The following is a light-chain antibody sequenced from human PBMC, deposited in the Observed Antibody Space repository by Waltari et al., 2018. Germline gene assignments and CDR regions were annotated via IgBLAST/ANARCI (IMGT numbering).Light chain of an antibody. V-gene: IGLV2-23*02. J-gene: IGLJ3*02. CDR3: CSYAGRNIWV. CDR1: RSDVGFYNL. Sequence: QSALTQPASVSGSPGQSIPLSCTGTRSDVGFYNLVSWYQQHPDKAPNPMVYEVIGRPSGVSNRFSGSKSGNTASLTISGLQAEDEADYYCCSYAGRNIWVFGGGTKLTVL. CDR2: EVI.